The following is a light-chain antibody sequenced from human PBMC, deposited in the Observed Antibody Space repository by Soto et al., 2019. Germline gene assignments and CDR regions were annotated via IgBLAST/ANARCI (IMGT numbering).Light chain of an antibody. J-gene: IGLJ2*01. V-gene: IGLV2-8*01. CDR3: SSYAGSNNLL. CDR2: EVT. Sequence: QSALTQPPSPSGSPGQSVAISCTGTSGDVGAYNYVSWYQQHPGKAPKLMIYEVTKRPSGVPDRFSGSKSGNTASLSVSGLQPEDEADYYCSSYAGSNNLLFGGGTKLTVL. CDR1: SGDVGAYNY.